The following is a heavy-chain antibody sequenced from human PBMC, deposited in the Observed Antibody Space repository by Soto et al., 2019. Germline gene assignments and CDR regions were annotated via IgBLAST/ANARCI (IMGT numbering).Heavy chain of an antibody. CDR1: CDSISNYY. CDR2: SYYSGST. CDR3: ARRQNWNYLFDN. Sequence: PSETLSLTCTVSCDSISNYYWSWIRQSPGKGLEWIGCSYYSGSTNYNPSLKSRVTMSIGASKTRFSLRLRSVTAADTAVYYCARRQNWNYLFDNWGQGTLVTVS. V-gene: IGHV4-59*01. D-gene: IGHD1-7*01. J-gene: IGHJ4*02.